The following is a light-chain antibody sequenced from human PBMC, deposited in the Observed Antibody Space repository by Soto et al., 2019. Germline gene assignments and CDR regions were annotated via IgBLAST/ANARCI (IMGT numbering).Light chain of an antibody. J-gene: IGKJ4*01. Sequence: EIVLTQSPATLSLSPGERATLSCRASQSVSRHLAWYQQKPGQAPRLLIYGASSRATVIPDRFSGSGSGTDFTLTISRLEPEDFAAYYCQQYGSSPLTFGGGTKVDIK. CDR1: QSVSRH. V-gene: IGKV3-20*01. CDR2: GAS. CDR3: QQYGSSPLT.